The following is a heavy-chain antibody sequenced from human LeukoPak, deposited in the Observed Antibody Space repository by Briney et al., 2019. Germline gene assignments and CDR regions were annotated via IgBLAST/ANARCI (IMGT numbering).Heavy chain of an antibody. CDR1: GYTLTELS. Sequence: ASVKVSCTVSGYTLTELSVHWVRQAPGKGLEWMGGFDPEDGETIYAQKFQGRVTMTEDTSTDTAYMELSSLRSEDTAVYYCATGPQTYYYGSGSYYATDYWGQGTLVTVSS. V-gene: IGHV1-24*01. CDR2: FDPEDGET. J-gene: IGHJ4*02. CDR3: ATGPQTYYYGSGSYYATDY. D-gene: IGHD3-10*01.